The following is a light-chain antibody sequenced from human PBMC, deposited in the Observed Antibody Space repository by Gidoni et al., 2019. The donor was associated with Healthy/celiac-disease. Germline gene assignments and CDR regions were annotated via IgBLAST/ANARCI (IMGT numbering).Light chain of an antibody. V-gene: IGKV3-11*01. J-gene: IGKJ4*01. CDR3: QQRSNWPRGT. CDR2: DAS. CDR1: QSVSSY. Sequence: EIVLTQSPATLSLSPGERATLSCRASQSVSSYLAWYQQKPGQAPRLLIYDASNRATGIPARFSGSGSGTDFTLTISSLEPEDFAVYYCQQRSNWPRGTFXGXTKVXIK.